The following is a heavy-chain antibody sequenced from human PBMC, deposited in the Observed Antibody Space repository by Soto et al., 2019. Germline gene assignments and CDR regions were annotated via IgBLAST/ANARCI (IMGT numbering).Heavy chain of an antibody. CDR3: AKDLSPRWGVYYYGMDV. J-gene: IGHJ6*02. CDR2: ISGSGGST. CDR1: GFTFSSYA. Sequence: GGSLRLSCAASGFTFSSYAMSWVRQAPGKGLEWVSAISGSGGSTYYADSVKGRFTISRDNSKNTLYLQMNSLRAEDTAVYYCAKDLSPRWGVYYYGMDVWGQGTTVTVSS. D-gene: IGHD3-16*01. V-gene: IGHV3-23*01.